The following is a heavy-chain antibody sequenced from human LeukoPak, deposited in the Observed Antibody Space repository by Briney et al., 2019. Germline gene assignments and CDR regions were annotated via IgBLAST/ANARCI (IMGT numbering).Heavy chain of an antibody. CDR2: ISDSGGNT. J-gene: IGHJ3*02. V-gene: IGHV3-23*01. CDR1: GFTFSTYA. Sequence: PGGSLRLSCAASGFTFSTYAMSWVRQSPGKGLEWVSTISDSGGNTYYADSAKGRFTISRDNSKNTLYLQLNSLRVEDTAVYYCARGVLLAFDIWGQGTMVTVSS. CDR3: ARGVLLAFDI. D-gene: IGHD3-3*01.